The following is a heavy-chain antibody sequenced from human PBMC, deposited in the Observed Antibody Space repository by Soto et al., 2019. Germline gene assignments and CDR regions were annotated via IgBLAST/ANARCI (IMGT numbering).Heavy chain of an antibody. CDR1: GFTVSSNY. Sequence: EVQLVETGGGLIQPGGSLRLSCAASGFTVSSNYMSWVGQAPGKGLEWVSVIYSGGSTYYADSVKGRFTISRDNSKNTLYLQMNSLRAEDTAVYYCARGGPYYYGSGSYRGAFDIWGQGTMVTVSS. CDR3: ARGGPYYYGSGSYRGAFDI. J-gene: IGHJ3*02. D-gene: IGHD3-10*01. CDR2: IYSGGST. V-gene: IGHV3-53*02.